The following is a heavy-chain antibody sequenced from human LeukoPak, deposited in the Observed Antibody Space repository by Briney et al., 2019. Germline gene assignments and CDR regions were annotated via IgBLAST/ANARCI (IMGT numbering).Heavy chain of an antibody. CDR3: ARGALYYMDV. CDR2: IVGGDGGT. Sequence: ETLSLTCTVSGYSISSGYYWGWIRQPPGKGLEWVSGIVGGDGGTYYADSVKGRFIISRDNSKNTLYVQMNSLRAEDTAVYYCARGALYYMDVWGKGTTVTISS. CDR1: GYSISSGYY. J-gene: IGHJ6*03. V-gene: IGHV3-23*01.